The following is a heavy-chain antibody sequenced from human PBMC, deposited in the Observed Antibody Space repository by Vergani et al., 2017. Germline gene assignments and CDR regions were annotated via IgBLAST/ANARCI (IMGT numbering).Heavy chain of an antibody. CDR2: IYPGDSDT. J-gene: IGHJ4*02. CDR3: ARALGYCSSTSCYLFDY. CDR1: GYSFTSYW. D-gene: IGHD2-2*01. Sequence: EVQLVQSGAEVKKPGESLQISCKGSGYSFTSYWIGWVRQMPGKGLDWMGIIYPGDSDTRYSPSFQGQVTISAAKAISTAYLQWSSLTASDTAIYYCARALGYCSSTSCYLFDYWGQGTLVTVSS. V-gene: IGHV5-51*01.